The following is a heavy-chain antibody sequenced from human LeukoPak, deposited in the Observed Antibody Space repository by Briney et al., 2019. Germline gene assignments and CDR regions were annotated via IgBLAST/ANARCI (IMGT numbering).Heavy chain of an antibody. CDR1: GFTFSSYA. CDR3: AKEGVTPFDY. D-gene: IGHD3-10*01. V-gene: IGHV3-23*01. J-gene: IGHJ4*02. Sequence: PGGSLRLSCSASGFTFSSYAMSWVRQAPGKGLEWVSAISRSGNNTYYTDSVRDRFTISRDNSKHTLYLQMNSLRAEDTALYYCAKEGVTPFDYWGQGTLVTVSS. CDR2: ISRSGNNT.